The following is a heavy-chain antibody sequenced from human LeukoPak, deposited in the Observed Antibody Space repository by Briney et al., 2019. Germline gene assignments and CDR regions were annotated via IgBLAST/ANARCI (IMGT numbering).Heavy chain of an antibody. CDR3: ARTSIPVAGLDY. J-gene: IGHJ4*02. CDR2: IYYSGST. Sequence: SETLSLTCTVSGGSISSGDYYWSWIRQPPGKGLDWIGYIYYSGSTYYNPSLKSRVTISVDTSKNQFSLKLSSVTAADTAVYFCARTSIPVAGLDYWGQGTLVTVSS. V-gene: IGHV4-30-4*01. CDR1: GGSISSGDYY. D-gene: IGHD6-19*01.